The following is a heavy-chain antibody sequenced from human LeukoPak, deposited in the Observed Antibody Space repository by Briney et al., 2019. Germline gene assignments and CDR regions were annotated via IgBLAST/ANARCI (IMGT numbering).Heavy chain of an antibody. CDR3: ARVGGTNYYYYGMDV. V-gene: IGHV4-59*01. D-gene: IGHD1-26*01. CDR1: GGSISNYY. J-gene: IGHJ6*02. Sequence: SETLSLTCTVSGGSISNYYWSWIRQPPWKGLEWIGYIYYSGSTNYNPSLKSRVTISVDTSKNQFSLKLSSVTAADTAVYYCARVGGTNYYYYGMDVWGQGTTVTVSS. CDR2: IYYSGST.